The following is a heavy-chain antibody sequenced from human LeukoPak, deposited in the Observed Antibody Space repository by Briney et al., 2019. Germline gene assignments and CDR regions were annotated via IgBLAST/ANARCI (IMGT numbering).Heavy chain of an antibody. Sequence: PSETLSLTCTVPGGSISSSSYYWGWIRQPPGTGLEWVGSIHYSGSTYYNPSLKSRVTISVDTSKNQFSLKLSSVTAADTAVYYCARLEDLVCDYWGQGTLVTVSS. J-gene: IGHJ4*02. D-gene: IGHD1-1*01. CDR3: ARLEDLVCDY. CDR2: IHYSGST. V-gene: IGHV4-39*01. CDR1: GGSISSSSYY.